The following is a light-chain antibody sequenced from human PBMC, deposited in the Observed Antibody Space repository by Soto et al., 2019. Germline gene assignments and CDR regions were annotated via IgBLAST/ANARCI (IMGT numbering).Light chain of an antibody. Sequence: EIVLTQSPATLSLSPGERATLSCRASPSVSSYLAWYQHKPGKAPRLLIYAASNRATGIPARFSGSGSETDFTLTISSLEPEDFAVYYCQQRSNWLVTFGQGTSLEIK. V-gene: IGKV3-11*01. CDR3: QQRSNWLVT. CDR1: PSVSSY. CDR2: AAS. J-gene: IGKJ5*01.